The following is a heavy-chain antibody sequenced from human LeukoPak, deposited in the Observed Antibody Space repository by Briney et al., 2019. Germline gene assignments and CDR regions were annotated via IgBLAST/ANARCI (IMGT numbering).Heavy chain of an antibody. V-gene: IGHV4-59*01. D-gene: IGHD6-19*01. Sequence: SETLSLTCTVSGVSISGYYWSWSRQPPGKGVEWIGNLYYMRGAWYKSSLKSRVTTSVDTSRNEFSLKLSSVTAADTAVYYCARERRVAGTTWVHYWGQGTLVTVSS. CDR2: LYYMRGA. CDR3: ARERRVAGTTWVHY. CDR1: GVSISGYY. J-gene: IGHJ4*02.